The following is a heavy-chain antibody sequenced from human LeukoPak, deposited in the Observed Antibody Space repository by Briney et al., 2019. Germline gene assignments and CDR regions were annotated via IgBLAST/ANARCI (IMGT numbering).Heavy chain of an antibody. CDR3: AWIQLWLSSDAFDI. J-gene: IGHJ3*02. Sequence: GGSLRFSCAASGFTVSSNYMSWVRQAPGKGLEWVSVIYSGGSTYYADSVKGRFTISRDNSKNTLYLQMNSLRAEDTAVYYCAWIQLWLSSDAFDIWGQGTMVTVSS. CDR2: IYSGGST. D-gene: IGHD5-18*01. CDR1: GFTVSSNY. V-gene: IGHV3-53*01.